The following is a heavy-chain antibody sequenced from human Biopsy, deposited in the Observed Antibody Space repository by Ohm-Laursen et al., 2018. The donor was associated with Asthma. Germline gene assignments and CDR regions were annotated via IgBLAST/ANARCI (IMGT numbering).Heavy chain of an antibody. D-gene: IGHD5-12*01. CDR1: GYTFINYA. CDR3: ARGYSGSDRIVYYYSGLEV. CDR2: INAGNGNT. Sequence: SVKVSCKVSGYTFINYAIHWVRQAPGQRLEWMGWINAGNGNTKYSEKFQGRVTITRDTSASTAYMDLSSLRSEDTAVYYCARGYSGSDRIVYYYSGLEVWGQGTTVTVSS. V-gene: IGHV1-3*01. J-gene: IGHJ6*02.